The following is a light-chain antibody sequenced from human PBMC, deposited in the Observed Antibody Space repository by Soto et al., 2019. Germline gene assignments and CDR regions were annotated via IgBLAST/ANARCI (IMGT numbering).Light chain of an antibody. V-gene: IGKV3-20*01. CDR1: QFVSSSY. J-gene: IGKJ1*01. CDR3: QQYGSSPGT. CDR2: GAS. Sequence: EIVLTQSPGTLSLSPGERAILSCRASQFVSSSYLAWYQQKPGQAPRLLIYGASSRATGIPDRFSGSGSGTDFTLTISRLEPEDFVVYHCQQYGSSPGTFGQRTKVEIK.